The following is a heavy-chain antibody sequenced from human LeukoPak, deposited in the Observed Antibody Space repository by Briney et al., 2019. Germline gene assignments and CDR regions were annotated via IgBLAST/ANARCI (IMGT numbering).Heavy chain of an antibody. D-gene: IGHD2-2*01. V-gene: IGHV4-59*01. CDR3: ARGYCSSTTCQYGDY. CDR2: IYFSGST. CDR1: GGSISNYY. J-gene: IGHJ4*02. Sequence: SETLSLTCTVSGGSISNYYWSWIRQPPGKGLEWIGYIYFSGSTNYNPSLKSRVTISVDTSKNQFSLKLTSLTAADTAVYYYARGYCSSTTCQYGDYWGQGTLVTVSS.